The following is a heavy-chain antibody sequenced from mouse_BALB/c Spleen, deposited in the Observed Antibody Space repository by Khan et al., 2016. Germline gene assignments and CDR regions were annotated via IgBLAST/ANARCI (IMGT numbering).Heavy chain of an antibody. Sequence: VQLKQSGAELVKPGASVKLSCTVSGFNITDSYIYWVKQRPEQGLEWIGRIDPADDNTRYDPKFQGKATITADTSSNTAYLQLSSLTSEDTAVYYCARGVYDDGFDYWGQGTLVTVSA. CDR2: IDPADDNT. D-gene: IGHD2-4*01. J-gene: IGHJ3*01. V-gene: IGHV14-3*02. CDR1: GFNITDSY. CDR3: ARGVYDDGFDY.